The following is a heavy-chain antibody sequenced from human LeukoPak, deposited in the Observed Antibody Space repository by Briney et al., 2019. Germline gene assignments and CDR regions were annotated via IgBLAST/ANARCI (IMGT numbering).Heavy chain of an antibody. CDR2: INHSGST. V-gene: IGHV4-34*01. D-gene: IGHD2-15*01. CDR1: GGSFSGYY. J-gene: IGHJ4*02. Sequence: SETLSLTCAVYGGSFSGYYWSWIRQPPGKGLEWNGEINHSGSTNYNPSLKSRVTISVDTSKNQFSLKLSSVTAADTAVYYCATRYCSGGSCYSGFGYWGQGTLVTVSS. CDR3: ATRYCSGGSCYSGFGY.